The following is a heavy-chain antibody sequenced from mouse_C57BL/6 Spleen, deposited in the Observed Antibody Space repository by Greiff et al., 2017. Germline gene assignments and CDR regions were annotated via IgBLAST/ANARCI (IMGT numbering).Heavy chain of an antibody. CDR3: AREGVSNYGGVY. CDR1: GYTFTSYW. Sequence: QVQLQQPGTELVKPGASVKLSCKASGYTFTSYWMHWVKQRPGQGLEWIGYINPSNGGTKYNEKFQSKATLTVDKSSSTAYMQLSSLTSEVAAVYYCAREGVSNYGGVYGGQGTTLTGSS. V-gene: IGHV1-53*01. D-gene: IGHD2-5*01. J-gene: IGHJ2*01. CDR2: INPSNGGT.